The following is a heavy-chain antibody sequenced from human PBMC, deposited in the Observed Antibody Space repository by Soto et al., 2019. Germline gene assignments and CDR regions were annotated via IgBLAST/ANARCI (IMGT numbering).Heavy chain of an antibody. J-gene: IGHJ5*02. CDR1: GFTFSKAW. D-gene: IGHD3-22*01. CDR3: ARDYFPPTDRAGFDP. CDR2: IYYSGST. V-gene: IGHV4-4*02. Sequence: GSLRLSCAASGFTFSKAWMSWVRQAPGKGLEWIGSIYYSGSTYYNPSLKSRVTISVDTSKNQFPLKLSSVTAADTSIYYCARDYFPPTDRAGFDPWGQGALVTVSS.